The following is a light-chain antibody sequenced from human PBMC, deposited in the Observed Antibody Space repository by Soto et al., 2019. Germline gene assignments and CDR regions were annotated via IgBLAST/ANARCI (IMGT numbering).Light chain of an antibody. CDR1: QGIGDT. CDR3: QPYNIWPLT. J-gene: IGKJ4*01. Sequence: EILMRQSPAALSVYKGEGATLSCRASQGIGDTLAWYQHKPGQTPRLLIYDTSTRATGVPTRFSGSRSEAEFTLTINSLQSEDFAVYYCQPYNIWPLTFGGGTKVDI. CDR2: DTS. V-gene: IGKV3-15*01.